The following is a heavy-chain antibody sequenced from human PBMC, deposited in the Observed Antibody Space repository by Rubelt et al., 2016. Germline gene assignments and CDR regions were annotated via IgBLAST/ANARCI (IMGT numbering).Heavy chain of an antibody. Sequence: QVQLQQWGAGLLKPSETLSLTCAVHGGSFSGYYWNWIRQPPGKGLEWIGEINHSGSTDYNPSLKSRVSISVDTSKNQVSLRVSSVTAADTAVYYCARSDGAYYYYGMDVWGQGTTVTVSS. CDR2: INHSGST. J-gene: IGHJ6*02. V-gene: IGHV4-34*01. CDR1: GGSFSGYY. CDR3: ARSDGAYYYYGMDV.